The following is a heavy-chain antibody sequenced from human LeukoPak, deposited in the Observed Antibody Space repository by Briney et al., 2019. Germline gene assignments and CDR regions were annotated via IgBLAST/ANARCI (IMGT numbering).Heavy chain of an antibody. J-gene: IGHJ3*02. CDR3: ARAQYSSGWNDAFDI. V-gene: IGHV4-39*07. Sequence: SETLSLTCTVSGGSISSSSYYWGWIRQPPGKGLEWIGEINHSGSTNYNPSLKSRVTISVDTSKNQFSLKLSSVTAADTAVYYCARAQYSSGWNDAFDIWGQGTMVTVSS. CDR1: GGSISSSSYY. CDR2: INHSGST. D-gene: IGHD6-19*01.